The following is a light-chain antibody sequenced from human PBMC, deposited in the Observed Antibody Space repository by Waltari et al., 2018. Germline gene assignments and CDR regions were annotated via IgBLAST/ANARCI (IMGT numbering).Light chain of an antibody. J-gene: IGLJ3*02. V-gene: IGLV2-14*03. CDR1: SSDVGGYNY. CDR3: TSYTSSSAPWV. CDR2: DVS. Sequence: QSALTQPASVSGSPGQSITISCTGTSSDVGGYNYVSWYQQHPGKAPKVMIYDVSNRPSGVSNRFSGSTSGTTASLTISGLQAEDEADYYCTSYTSSSAPWVFGGGTKLTVL.